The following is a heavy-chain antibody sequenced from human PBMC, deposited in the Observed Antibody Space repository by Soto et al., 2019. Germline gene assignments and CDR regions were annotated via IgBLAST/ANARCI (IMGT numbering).Heavy chain of an antibody. Sequence: DSMKGRFTISRDNSKNTVYLQMNSLRDEDTAVYYCARATSGSFDALDIWGQGTMVTVSS. D-gene: IGHD1-26*01. V-gene: IGHV3-30*07. CDR3: ARATSGSFDALDI. J-gene: IGHJ3*02.